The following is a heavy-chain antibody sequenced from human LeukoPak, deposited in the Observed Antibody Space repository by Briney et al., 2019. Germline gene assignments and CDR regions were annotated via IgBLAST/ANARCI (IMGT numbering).Heavy chain of an antibody. CDR1: GGSISSYY. CDR3: ARLSRGMVRGVTYNWFDP. V-gene: IGHV4-59*01. J-gene: IGHJ5*02. D-gene: IGHD3-10*01. Sequence: SETLSLTCTVSGGSISSYYWSWIRQPPGEGLEWIGYIYYSGSTNYNPSLKSRVTISVDTSKNQFSLKLSSVTAADTAVYYCARLSRGMVRGVTYNWFDPWGQGTLVTVSS. CDR2: IYYSGST.